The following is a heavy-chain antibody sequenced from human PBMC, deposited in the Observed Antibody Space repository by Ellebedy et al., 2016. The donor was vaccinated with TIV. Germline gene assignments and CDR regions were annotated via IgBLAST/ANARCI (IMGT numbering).Heavy chain of an antibody. D-gene: IGHD2-2*01. CDR2: ISGSGGST. Sequence: GESLKISXAASGFTFSSYAMSWVRQAPGKGLEWVSAISGSGGSTYYADSVKGRFTISRDNSKNTLYLQMNSLRAEDTAVYYCAKDLRVVPAAPGGAFDYWGQGTLVTVSS. V-gene: IGHV3-23*01. CDR1: GFTFSSYA. J-gene: IGHJ4*02. CDR3: AKDLRVVPAAPGGAFDY.